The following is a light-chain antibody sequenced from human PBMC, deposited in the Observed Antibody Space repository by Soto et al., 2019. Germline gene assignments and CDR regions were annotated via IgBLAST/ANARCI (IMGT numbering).Light chain of an antibody. J-gene: IGLJ1*01. Sequence: QSVLTQPPSVSGAPGQRVTISCTGSSSNIGAGYDVHWYQQLPGTAPKLLIYGNSNRPSGVPDRCSGSNSGTSASLAITGLQAEDEADYYCQSYDISLRGYVFGTGTKVTVL. CDR3: QSYDISLRGYV. CDR1: SSNIGAGYD. V-gene: IGLV1-40*01. CDR2: GNS.